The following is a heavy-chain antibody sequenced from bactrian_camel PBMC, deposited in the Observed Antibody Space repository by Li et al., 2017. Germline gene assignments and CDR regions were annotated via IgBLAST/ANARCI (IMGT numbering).Heavy chain of an antibody. CDR3: AAGAGDPRWMRMEAYQN. CDR1: GYTYDNNC. D-gene: IGHD6*01. CDR2: IAAGGRT. Sequence: VQLVESGGGSVQAGGSLRLSCVVSGYTYDNNCLAWFRQASGKEREGVAAIAAGGRTVYATSNKGRFTISQDRAKNTVYLEMDNLQPDDTATYYCAAGAGDPRWMRMEAYQNWGQGTQVTVS. V-gene: IGHV3S53*01. J-gene: IGHJ4*01.